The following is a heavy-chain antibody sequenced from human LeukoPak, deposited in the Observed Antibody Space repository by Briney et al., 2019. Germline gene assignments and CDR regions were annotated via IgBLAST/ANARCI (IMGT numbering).Heavy chain of an antibody. J-gene: IGHJ5*02. D-gene: IGHD3-10*01. CDR3: AGDTIVRGVNPWFDP. V-gene: IGHV1-24*01. Sequence: ASVKVSCKVSGYIFTELSMHWVRQAPGKGLEWMGGFDSEDGETIYAQKFQGRVTMTEDTSTDTAYMELSSLRSEDTAVYYCAGDTIVRGVNPWFDPWSQGTLVTVSS. CDR2: FDSEDGET. CDR1: GYIFTELS.